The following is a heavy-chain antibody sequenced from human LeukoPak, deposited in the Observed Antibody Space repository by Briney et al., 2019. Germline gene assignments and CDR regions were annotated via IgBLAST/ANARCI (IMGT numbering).Heavy chain of an antibody. V-gene: IGHV1-46*01. CDR1: GYTFSRYD. Sequence: GASVKVSCKASGYTFSRYDMHWVRQAPGQGLEWVGIINPSGGSANYAQKFQGRVTMTRDTSTSTVYMELSSLRSEDTAVYYCARDGIQLWLPPFDYWGQGTLVTVSS. D-gene: IGHD5-18*01. J-gene: IGHJ4*02. CDR3: ARDGIQLWLPPFDY. CDR2: INPSGGSA.